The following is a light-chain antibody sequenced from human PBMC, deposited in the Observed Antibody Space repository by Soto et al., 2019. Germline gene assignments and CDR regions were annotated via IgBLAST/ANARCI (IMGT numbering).Light chain of an antibody. J-gene: IGKJ1*01. Sequence: DIPMTQSPSSLSASVGDRVTIXXRASQGISCYLNLYQQKPGKAPKVXIYAASSLQGWVPSRFSGSRAGADFTLTISSLQPEDFATYYCQQSYSTPPTFGQGTKVDIK. CDR2: AAS. CDR3: QQSYSTPPT. CDR1: QGISCY. V-gene: IGKV1-39*01.